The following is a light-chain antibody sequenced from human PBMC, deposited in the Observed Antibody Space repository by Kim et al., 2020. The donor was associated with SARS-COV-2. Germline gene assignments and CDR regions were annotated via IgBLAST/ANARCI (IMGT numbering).Light chain of an antibody. Sequence: SLGERATLSCRASQSVSDNLAWYQQKPGQAPRLLIYGASTRATGIPARFSGSGSGTEFTLTISSLQSEDFAVYYCQQYNNWPPLTFGGGTKVDIK. CDR1: QSVSDN. CDR2: GAS. J-gene: IGKJ4*01. V-gene: IGKV3-15*01. CDR3: QQYNNWPPLT.